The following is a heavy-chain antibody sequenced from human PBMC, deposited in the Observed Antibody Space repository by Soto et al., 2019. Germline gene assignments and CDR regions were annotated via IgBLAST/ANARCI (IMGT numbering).Heavy chain of an antibody. J-gene: IGHJ6*02. Sequence: PGGSLRLSCAASGFTFSTNGMHWVRQAPGKGLEWVAIISYDRSNNYYADSVKGRFTISRDNFKNTLFLQMNSLRAEDTAVYYCAKSLVPTPSFHYCYYYGLDVWGQATTVTVSS. CDR3: AKSLVPTPSFHYCYYYGLDV. D-gene: IGHD2-8*02. CDR1: GFTFSTNG. CDR2: ISYDRSNN. V-gene: IGHV3-30*18.